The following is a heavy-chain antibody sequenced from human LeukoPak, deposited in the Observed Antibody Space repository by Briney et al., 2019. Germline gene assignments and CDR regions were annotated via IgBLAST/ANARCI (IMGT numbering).Heavy chain of an antibody. D-gene: IGHD2-2*01. CDR3: AKAAPGDCSSTSCAQAAVPEYFQH. Sequence: GGSLRLSCAASGFTFSSYAMSWVRQAPGKGLEWVSAISGSGGSTYYADSVKGRFTISRDNSKNTLYLQMNSLRAEDTAVYYCAKAAPGDCSSTSCAQAAVPEYFQHWGQGTLVTVSS. CDR1: GFTFSSYA. J-gene: IGHJ1*01. CDR2: ISGSGGST. V-gene: IGHV3-23*01.